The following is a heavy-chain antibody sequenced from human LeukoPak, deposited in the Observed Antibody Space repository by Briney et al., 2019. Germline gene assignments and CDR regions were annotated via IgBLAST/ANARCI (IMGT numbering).Heavy chain of an antibody. CDR2: IWYDGSNK. Sequence: TGGSLRLSCAASGFTFSSYGMHWVRQAPGKGLEWVAVIWYDGSNKYYADSVKGRFTISRDNSMNTLYLQMNSLRAEDTAVYFCARDLYCSGGSCLYFDYWGHGTLVTVSS. V-gene: IGHV3-33*01. J-gene: IGHJ4*01. CDR3: ARDLYCSGGSCLYFDY. CDR1: GFTFSSYG. D-gene: IGHD2-15*01.